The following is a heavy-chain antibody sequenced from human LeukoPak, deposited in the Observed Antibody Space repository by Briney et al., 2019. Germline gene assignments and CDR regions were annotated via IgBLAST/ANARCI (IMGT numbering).Heavy chain of an antibody. Sequence: PSETLSLTCTVSGGSISSGGYYWSWIRQHPGKGLEWIGYIYYGGSTYYNPSLKSRVTISVDTSKNQFSLKLSSVTAADTAVYYCARGGGQWLFQYYFDYWGQGTLVTVSS. CDR3: ARGGGQWLFQYYFDY. J-gene: IGHJ4*02. V-gene: IGHV4-31*03. CDR1: GGSISSGGYY. D-gene: IGHD3-22*01. CDR2: IYYGGST.